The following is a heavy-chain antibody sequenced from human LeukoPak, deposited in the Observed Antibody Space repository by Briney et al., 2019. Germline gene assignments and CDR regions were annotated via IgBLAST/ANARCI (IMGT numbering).Heavy chain of an antibody. D-gene: IGHD2-21*02. CDR1: GYTFSAYY. CDR2: INPYTGDA. Sequence: GASVKVSCKASGYTFSAYYMYWVREAPGQGLEWVGWINPYTGDAKYAQNFQGRVTMTRDTSISTVYMEVSRLRSDDTAAYYCARTCGGDCYILDSWGQGTLVTVSS. V-gene: IGHV1-2*02. CDR3: ARTCGGDCYILDS. J-gene: IGHJ4*02.